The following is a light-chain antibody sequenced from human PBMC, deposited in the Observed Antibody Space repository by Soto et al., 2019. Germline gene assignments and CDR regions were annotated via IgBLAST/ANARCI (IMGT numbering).Light chain of an antibody. V-gene: IGLV2-14*01. CDR1: SSHIGAHDY. CDR3: LSFTTTGTHV. Sequence: YGPTQPESPSGPPGQSMTIPCTAISSHIGAHDYVSSFQQHPGKAPKLMISEVNNRPSGVSNRFSGSKSGNTAYLTISGLQVEDEAEYFCLSFTTTGTHVFGTGTKVTVL. CDR2: EVN. J-gene: IGLJ1*01.